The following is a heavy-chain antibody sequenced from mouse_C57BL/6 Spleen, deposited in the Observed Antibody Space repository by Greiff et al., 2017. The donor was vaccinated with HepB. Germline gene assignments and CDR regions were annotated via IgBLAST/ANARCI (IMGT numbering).Heavy chain of an antibody. CDR3: TITTTSNWFAY. V-gene: IGHV1-15*01. Sequence: VQLQQSGAELVRPGASVTLTCKASGYTFTDYEMHWVKQTPVHGLEWIGAIDPETGGTAYNQKFKGKAILTADKSSSTAYMELRSLTSEDSAVYYCTITTTSNWFAYWGQGTLVTVSA. CDR1: GYTFTDYE. J-gene: IGHJ3*01. CDR2: IDPETGGT. D-gene: IGHD1-1*01.